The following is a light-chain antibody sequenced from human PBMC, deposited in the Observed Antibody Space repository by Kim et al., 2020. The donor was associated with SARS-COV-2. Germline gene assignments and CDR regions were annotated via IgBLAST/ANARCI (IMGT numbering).Light chain of an antibody. CDR1: SSDIGDYNY. CDR3: SSYTSSGTVV. Sequence: GQSITISCTGTSSDIGDYNYVSWYQQHPGKAPKLMIYDVIYRPSGVSNRFSGSKSGNTASLTISGLQAEDEADYYCSSYTSSGTVVFGGGTQLTVL. V-gene: IGLV2-14*03. CDR2: DVI. J-gene: IGLJ2*01.